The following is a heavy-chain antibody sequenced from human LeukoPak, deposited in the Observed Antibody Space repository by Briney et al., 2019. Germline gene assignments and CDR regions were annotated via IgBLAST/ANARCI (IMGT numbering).Heavy chain of an antibody. CDR1: GFIFTSFW. V-gene: IGHV3-7*03. Sequence: PGGSLRLSCAASGFIFTSFWMSWVRQAPGKGLEWVANIKQDGSEIYYVDSVKGRFTISKDNAKNSLYLQMNSLRAEDTALYHCARNNGMDVWGQGTTVIVSS. CDR2: IKQDGSEI. CDR3: ARNNGMDV. J-gene: IGHJ6*02.